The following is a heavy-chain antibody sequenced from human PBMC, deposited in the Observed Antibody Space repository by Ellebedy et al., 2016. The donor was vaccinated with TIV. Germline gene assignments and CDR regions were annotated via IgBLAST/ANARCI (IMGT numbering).Heavy chain of an antibody. Sequence: GESLKISCAASGFPFRNHAMHSVRQAPGQGLEWVSEMSGNGYVIKYAASATGRFTISRDNYKNTLYLQMNSLRTADTAVYYCANHLYPHQYDGSGSSGYWGQGTLVTVSS. D-gene: IGHD3-22*01. J-gene: IGHJ4*02. V-gene: IGHV3-23*01. CDR2: MSGNGYVI. CDR1: GFPFRNHA. CDR3: ANHLYPHQYDGSGSSGY.